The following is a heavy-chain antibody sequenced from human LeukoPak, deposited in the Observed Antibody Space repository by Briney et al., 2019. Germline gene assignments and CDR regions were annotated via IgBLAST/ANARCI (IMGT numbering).Heavy chain of an antibody. CDR2: FDPEDGET. J-gene: IGHJ3*02. CDR1: GYTLTELS. D-gene: IGHD3-22*01. CDR3: ATGAMIEAFDI. V-gene: IGHV1-24*01. Sequence: ASVKVSCKVSGYTLTELSMHWVRQAPGKVLEWMGGFDPEDGETIYAQKFQGRVTMTQDTSTDTAYMELSSLRSEDTAVYYCATGAMIEAFDIWGQGTMVTVSS.